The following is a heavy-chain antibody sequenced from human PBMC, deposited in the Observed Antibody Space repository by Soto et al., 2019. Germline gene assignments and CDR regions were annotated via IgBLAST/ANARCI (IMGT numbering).Heavy chain of an antibody. CDR1: GFTFSSYW. CDR3: ASMSSGWYYFDY. V-gene: IGHV3-7*01. CDR2: IKQDGSEK. J-gene: IGHJ4*02. D-gene: IGHD6-19*01. Sequence: EVQLVESGGGLVQPGGSLRLSCAASGFTFSSYWMSWVRQAPGKGLEWVANIKQDGSEKYYVDSVKGRFTISRDNAKNAMYLQMNSLRAEDTAVYYCASMSSGWYYFDYWGQGTLVTVSS.